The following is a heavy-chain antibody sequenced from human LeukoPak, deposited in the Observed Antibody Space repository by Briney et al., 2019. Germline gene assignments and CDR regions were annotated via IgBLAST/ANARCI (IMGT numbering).Heavy chain of an antibody. J-gene: IGHJ4*02. CDR3: AKDMRSSGWYYFDY. CDR1: GFTFDDYA. D-gene: IGHD6-19*01. CDR2: VSWNSGSI. Sequence: GGSLRLSCAASGFTFDDYAMHWVRQAPGKGLEWVSGVSWNSGSIGYADSVKGRFTISRDNAKNPLYLQMNSLRAEDTALYYCAKDMRSSGWYYFDYWGQGTLVTVSS. V-gene: IGHV3-9*01.